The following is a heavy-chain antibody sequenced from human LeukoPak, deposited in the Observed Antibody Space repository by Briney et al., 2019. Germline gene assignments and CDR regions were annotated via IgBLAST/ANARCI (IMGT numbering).Heavy chain of an antibody. CDR2: IYYSGST. CDR1: GGSISSYY. J-gene: IGHJ5*02. CDR3: ARGREIQLWSSGDNWFDP. V-gene: IGHV4-59*12. Sequence: PSETLSLTCTVSGGSISSYYWSWIRQPPGKGLEWIGYIYYSGSTNYNPSLKSRVTISVDTSKNQFSLKLSSVTAADTAVYYCARGREIQLWSSGDNWFDPWGQGTLVTVSS. D-gene: IGHD5-18*01.